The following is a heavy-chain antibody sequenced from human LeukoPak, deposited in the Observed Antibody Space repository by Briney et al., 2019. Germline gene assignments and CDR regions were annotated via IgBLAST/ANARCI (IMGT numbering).Heavy chain of an antibody. V-gene: IGHV4-39*01. CDR2: IYYSGST. J-gene: IGHJ4*02. Sequence: SETLSLTCTVSGGSISSNNYYWGWIRQPPGKGLEWIGSIYYSGSTYYNPSLKSRVTISVDTSKNQFSLKLSSVTAADTAVYYCVNSSPGGGWLVSGNSDYWGQGTLVTVSS. CDR1: GGSISSNNYY. D-gene: IGHD6-19*01. CDR3: VNSSPGGGWLVSGNSDY.